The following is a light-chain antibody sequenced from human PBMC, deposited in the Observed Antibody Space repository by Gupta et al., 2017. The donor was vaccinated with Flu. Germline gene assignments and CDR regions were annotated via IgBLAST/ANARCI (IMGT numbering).Light chain of an antibody. V-gene: IGLV3-25*02. J-gene: IGLJ2*01. CDR1: VLPKQY. CDR2: KDS. CDR3: QSADNSTTYVV. Sequence: SYELTQPPSVSVSPGQTARITCSGDVLPKQYAYWYQQRPGQAPVLVIYKDSERASGIPERFSGSRSGTTVTLTISGVQAEDETDYYCQSADNSTTYVVFGGGTKLTVL.